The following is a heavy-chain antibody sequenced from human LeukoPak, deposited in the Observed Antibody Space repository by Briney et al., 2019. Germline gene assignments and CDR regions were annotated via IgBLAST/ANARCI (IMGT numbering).Heavy chain of an antibody. J-gene: IGHJ6*02. CDR2: LGNDGGIK. V-gene: IGHV3-33*01. CDR1: GFTLSPFG. D-gene: IGHD2-2*01. Sequence: GGPLRLSLAAPGFTLSPFGMHWVRQAPGKGLDGWAVLGNDGGIKYYADSVKGRFTISRDNSKNTLYLQMNSLRAEDTAVYYCARDILPYCSSTSCYAGGGLGMDVWGQGTTVTVSS. CDR3: ARDILPYCSSTSCYAGGGLGMDV.